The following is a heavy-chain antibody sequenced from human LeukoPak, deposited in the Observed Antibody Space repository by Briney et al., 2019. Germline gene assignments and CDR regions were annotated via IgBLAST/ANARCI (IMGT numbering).Heavy chain of an antibody. D-gene: IGHD5-18*01. Sequence: PGGSLRLSCAASGFTFRSYWMSWVRQAPGKGLEWVANIKEDGSEKYYVDSVKGRFTISRDSAKNSLYQQMNSLRVEDTAVYYCARDHNYGSDYWGQGTLVTVSS. CDR3: ARDHNYGSDY. J-gene: IGHJ4*02. CDR1: GFTFRSYW. V-gene: IGHV3-7*03. CDR2: IKEDGSEK.